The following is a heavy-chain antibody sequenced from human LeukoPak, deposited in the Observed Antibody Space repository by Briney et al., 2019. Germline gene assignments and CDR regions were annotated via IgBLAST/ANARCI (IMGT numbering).Heavy chain of an antibody. Sequence: ASVKVSCKASGYTFTDYYMHWVRQAPGQGLEWMGWINPNSGGTHYAQKFQGRVTMTRDTSISTAYMELRGLRSDDTAVYYCARDRSPFYGSGSSDYWGQGTLVTVSS. CDR3: ARDRSPFYGSGSSDY. CDR1: GYTFTDYY. V-gene: IGHV1-2*02. D-gene: IGHD3-10*01. CDR2: INPNSGGT. J-gene: IGHJ4*02.